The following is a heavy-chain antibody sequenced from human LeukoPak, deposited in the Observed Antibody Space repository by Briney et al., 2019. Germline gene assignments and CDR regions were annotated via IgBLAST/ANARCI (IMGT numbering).Heavy chain of an antibody. CDR1: GGSFSGYY. CDR2: TNHSGST. J-gene: IGHJ4*02. V-gene: IGHV4-34*01. D-gene: IGHD2-15*01. CDR3: AREDCSGGSCSSFDY. Sequence: SETLSLTCAVYGGSFSGYYWSWIRQPPGKGLEWIGETNHSGSTNYNSALKSRVTISVDTSKNQFSLKLNSVTAADTAVYYCAREDCSGGSCSSFDYWGQGTLVTVSS.